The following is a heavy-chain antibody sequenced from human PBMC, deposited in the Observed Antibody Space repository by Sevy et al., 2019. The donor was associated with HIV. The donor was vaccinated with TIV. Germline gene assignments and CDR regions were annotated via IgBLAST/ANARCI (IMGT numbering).Heavy chain of an antibody. D-gene: IGHD6-19*01. V-gene: IGHV3-7*01. CDR1: GLTFSTYW. CDR3: TKFYGTGSYVAY. Sequence: GGSLRLSCAASGLTFSTYWMSWVRQAPGKGLEWVANIKEDGSEQYYVDSVKGRFTVSRDNAKNSLYLQMKSLRAEDTAVYYCTKFYGTGSYVAYWGQGTLVTVSS. J-gene: IGHJ4*02. CDR2: IKEDGSEQ.